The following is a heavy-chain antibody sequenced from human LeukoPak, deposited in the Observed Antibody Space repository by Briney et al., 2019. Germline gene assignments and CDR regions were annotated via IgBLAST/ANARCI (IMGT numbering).Heavy chain of an antibody. CDR2: INPNSGGT. V-gene: IGHV1-2*02. CDR1: GYTFTSYG. J-gene: IGHJ5*02. CDR3: ARDGDDNGDYVLGWFDP. Sequence: ASVKVSCKASGYTFTSYGISWVRQAPGQGLEWMGWINPNSGGTMYAQKFQGRVAMTRDTSINAAYMELSRLTSDDTAVYYCARDGDDNGDYVLGWFDPWGQGTLVTVSS. D-gene: IGHD4-17*01.